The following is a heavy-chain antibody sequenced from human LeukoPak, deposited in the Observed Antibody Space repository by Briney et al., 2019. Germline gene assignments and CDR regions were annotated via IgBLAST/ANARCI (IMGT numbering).Heavy chain of an antibody. V-gene: IGHV4-61*02. CDR1: GGSISSGSYY. CDR3: ARGITMVRGVISPYYFDY. Sequence: SQTLSLTCTVSGGSISSGSYYWSWIRQPAGKGLEWIVSIYHSGSTYYNPSLKSRLTISVDASKNQFSLKLSSVTAADTAVYYCARGITMVRGVISPYYFDYWGQGTLVTVSS. D-gene: IGHD3-10*01. CDR2: IYHSGST. J-gene: IGHJ4*02.